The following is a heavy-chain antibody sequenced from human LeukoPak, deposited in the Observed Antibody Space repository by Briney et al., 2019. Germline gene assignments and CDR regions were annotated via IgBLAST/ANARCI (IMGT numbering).Heavy chain of an antibody. J-gene: IGHJ4*01. D-gene: IGHD6-19*01. V-gene: IGHV1-2*02. Sequence: ASVKVSCKASGYTFIGYYMHWVRQAPGQGLEWMGWINPNSGATKYAQNFQGRVTMTRDTPISTAYMELSRLRSDDTAVYYCVPEPAGPDSYYFDYWGQGTLVTVSP. CDR3: VPEPAGPDSYYFDY. CDR1: GYTFIGYY. CDR2: INPNSGAT.